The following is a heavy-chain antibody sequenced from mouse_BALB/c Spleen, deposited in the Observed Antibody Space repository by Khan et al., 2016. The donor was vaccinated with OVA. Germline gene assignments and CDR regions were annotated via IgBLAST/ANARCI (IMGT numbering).Heavy chain of an antibody. CDR1: GYAFSNYL. D-gene: IGHD2-14*01. CDR3: ARSGYDYVAY. Sequence: QVQLKESGAELVRPGSSVKISCKASGYAFSNYLMNWVKQGPGQGLEWIGQIYPGDGNTNYNGKFKDKATLTADNSSTTAYMQLSSLTSEDSAVYFCARSGYDYVAYWGQGTLVTVSA. CDR2: IYPGDGNT. V-gene: IGHV1-80*01. J-gene: IGHJ3*01.